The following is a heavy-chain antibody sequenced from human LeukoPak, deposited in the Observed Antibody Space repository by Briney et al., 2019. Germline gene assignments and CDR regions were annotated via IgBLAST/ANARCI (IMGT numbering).Heavy chain of an antibody. D-gene: IGHD1-26*01. CDR2: IYYSGIT. CDR3: ARHGGSYSSRSSFDP. V-gene: IGHV4-59*08. CDR1: GDSISGFY. J-gene: IGHJ5*02. Sequence: SETLSLTCTVSGDSISGFYWSWIRQPPGNGLEWIAYIYYSGITNYNPSLKSRVTISVDTSKNPFSLQLDSVSAADTAVYYCARHGGSYSSRSSFDPWGQGTLVTVSS.